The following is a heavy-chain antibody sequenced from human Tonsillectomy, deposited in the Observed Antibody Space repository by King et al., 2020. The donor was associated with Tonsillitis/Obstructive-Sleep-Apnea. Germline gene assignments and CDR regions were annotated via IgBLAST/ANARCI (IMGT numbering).Heavy chain of an antibody. V-gene: IGHV3-7*04. J-gene: IGHJ5*02. CDR3: ARGGYCSGTNCYIFDP. CDR1: GFTFSRYW. Sequence: VQLVESGGGLVQPGGSLRLSCAASGFTFSRYWMSWVRQAPGKGLGWVANINQDGSEKYYMDSVTGRFAISRDNAKNSLYLQMNSLRAEDTAMYYCARGGYCSGTNCYIFDPWGQGTLVTVSS. CDR2: INQDGSEK. D-gene: IGHD2-2*02.